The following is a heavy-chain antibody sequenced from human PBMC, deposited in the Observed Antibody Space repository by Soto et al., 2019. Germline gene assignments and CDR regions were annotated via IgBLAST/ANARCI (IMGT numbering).Heavy chain of an antibody. CDR3: ARTPRSYDFEF. CDR1: GFIFSDHY. V-gene: IGHV3-72*01. J-gene: IGHJ4*02. CDR2: SGSKLHGLNT. Sequence: EVQLVESGGDLVQPGGSLRLSCAVSGFIFSDHYMDWVRQAPGKGLEWVGRSGSKLHGLNTLYAQSVKDRFTISRVNSKKLLLRQMNSLRTDDTTVYYSARTPRSYDFEFWGQGNLVNVSS. D-gene: IGHD3-10*01.